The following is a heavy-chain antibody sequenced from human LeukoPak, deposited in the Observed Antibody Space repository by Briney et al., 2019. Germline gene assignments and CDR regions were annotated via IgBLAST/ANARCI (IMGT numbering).Heavy chain of an antibody. Sequence: GGSLRLSCAASGFTFDDYALHWVRQAPGKGLEWVAVISYDGSNKYYADSVKGRFTISRDNSKNTLYLQMNSLRAEDTAVYYCARVSLWFGELSHFDYWGQGTLVTVSS. CDR2: ISYDGSNK. CDR3: ARVSLWFGELSHFDY. J-gene: IGHJ4*02. V-gene: IGHV3-30-3*01. CDR1: GFTFDDYA. D-gene: IGHD3-10*01.